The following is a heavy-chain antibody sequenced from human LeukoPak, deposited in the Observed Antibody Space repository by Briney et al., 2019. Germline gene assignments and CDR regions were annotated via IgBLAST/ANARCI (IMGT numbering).Heavy chain of an antibody. Sequence: GASVNVSCKASGYTVTSYGISWVRPATGQGLEWRGWISAYNGNTNYAHKLQARVTMTTDTSTSTAYMELRSLRSEDTAVYYCARDAFKFGVAFDIWGEGTMVTVSS. CDR1: GYTVTSYG. J-gene: IGHJ3*02. CDR3: ARDAFKFGVAFDI. V-gene: IGHV1-18*01. D-gene: IGHD3-10*01. CDR2: ISAYNGNT.